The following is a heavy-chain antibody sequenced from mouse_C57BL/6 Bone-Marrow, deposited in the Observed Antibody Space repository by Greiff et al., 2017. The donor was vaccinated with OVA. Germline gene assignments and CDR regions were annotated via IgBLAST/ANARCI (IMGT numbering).Heavy chain of an antibody. Sequence: QVQLQQSGAELVRPGASVTLSCTASGFTFNDYEMHWVQQTPVHGLEWIGAIDPETGGTAYHQKFQGKATLTADKSSSTAYMELSSLTSEDSAVDYCSRSLLDDYAMDDWGQGTSVTVAS. CDR3: SRSLLDDYAMDD. V-gene: IGHV1-15*01. J-gene: IGHJ4*01. CDR2: IDPETGGT. CDR1: GFTFNDYE.